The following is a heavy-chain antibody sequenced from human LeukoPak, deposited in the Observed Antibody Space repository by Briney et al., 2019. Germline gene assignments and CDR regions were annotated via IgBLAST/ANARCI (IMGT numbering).Heavy chain of an antibody. CDR1: GGSISDYF. Sequence: ASETLSLTCTVSGGSISDYFRSWIRQPPGKGLEWIGYVYNSGNTNYNPSLKSRVTISVDTSKNQFSLKLSSVTAADTAVYYCARGGGVQYDYWGQGTLVTVSS. CDR3: ARGGGVQYDY. J-gene: IGHJ4*02. CDR2: VYNSGNT. V-gene: IGHV4-59*12. D-gene: IGHD3-16*01.